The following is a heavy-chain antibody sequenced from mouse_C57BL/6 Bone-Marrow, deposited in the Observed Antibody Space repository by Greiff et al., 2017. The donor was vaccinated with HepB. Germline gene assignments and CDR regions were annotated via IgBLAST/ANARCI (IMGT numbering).Heavy chain of an antibody. CDR1: GYTFTSYW. D-gene: IGHD2-4*01. Sequence: VKLQQPGAELVKPGASVKLSCKASGYTFTSYWMHWVKQRPGQGLEWIGMIHPNSGSTNYNEKFKSKATLTVDKSSSTAYMQLSSLTSEDSAVYYCARSDYYDYEGFAYWGQGTLVTVSA. J-gene: IGHJ3*01. CDR3: ARSDYYDYEGFAY. V-gene: IGHV1-64*01. CDR2: IHPNSGST.